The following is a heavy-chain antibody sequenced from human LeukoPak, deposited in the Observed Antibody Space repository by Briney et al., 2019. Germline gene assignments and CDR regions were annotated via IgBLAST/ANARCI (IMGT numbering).Heavy chain of an antibody. Sequence: SETLSLTCTVSGGSISSYYWSWIRQPPGKGLEWIGYIYYSGSTNYNPSLKSRVTISVDTSKNQFSLKLSSVTAADTAVYYCARSSIAVAGNYYFDYWGQGTLVIVSS. CDR3: ARSSIAVAGNYYFDY. V-gene: IGHV4-59*01. CDR2: IYYSGST. CDR1: GGSISSYY. D-gene: IGHD6-19*01. J-gene: IGHJ4*02.